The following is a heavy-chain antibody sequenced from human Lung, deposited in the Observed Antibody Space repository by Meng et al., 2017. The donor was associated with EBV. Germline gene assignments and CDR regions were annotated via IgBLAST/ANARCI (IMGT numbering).Heavy chain of an antibody. CDR3: ARALFDYYDSSGYYDY. V-gene: IGHV4-34*01. J-gene: IGHJ4*02. D-gene: IGHD3-22*01. CDR2: INHSGST. CDR1: GGSFSGYY. Sequence: QLQGFGPGLVKPSATLSLTCAVYGGSFSGYYWSWIRQPPGKGLEWIGEINHSGSTNYNPSLKSRVTISVDTSKNQFSLKLSSVTAADAAVYYCARALFDYYDSSGYYDYWGQGTLVTVSS.